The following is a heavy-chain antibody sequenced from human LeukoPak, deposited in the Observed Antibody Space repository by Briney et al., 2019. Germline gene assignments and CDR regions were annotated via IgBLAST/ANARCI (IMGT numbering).Heavy chain of an antibody. D-gene: IGHD3-10*01. CDR1: GFTFTSYG. Sequence: GGSLRLSCAASGFTFTSYGISWVRQAPGQGLEWMGWISAYNGNTNYAQKLQGRVTMTTDTSTSTAYMELRSLRSDDTAVYYCARDVTGWFGERYYMDVWGKGTTVTISS. CDR3: ARDVTGWFGERYYMDV. CDR2: ISAYNGNT. J-gene: IGHJ6*03. V-gene: IGHV1-18*01.